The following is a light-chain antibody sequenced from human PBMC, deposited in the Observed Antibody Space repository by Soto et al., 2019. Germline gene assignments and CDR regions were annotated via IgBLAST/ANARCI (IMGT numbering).Light chain of an antibody. Sequence: QSVLTQPASVSGSPGQSITVSCTGTSSDIGAYNYVSWYQQYPGKAPKLMIYGVTNRPSGVSNRFSGSKTGNTASLTISGLQAEDEADYYCSAYTARSTLVFGRGT. J-gene: IGLJ3*02. CDR2: GVT. CDR1: SSDIGAYNY. CDR3: SAYTARSTLV. V-gene: IGLV2-14*01.